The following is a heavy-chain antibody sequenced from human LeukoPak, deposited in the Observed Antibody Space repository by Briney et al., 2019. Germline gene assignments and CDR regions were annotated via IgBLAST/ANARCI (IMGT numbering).Heavy chain of an antibody. D-gene: IGHD4-17*01. V-gene: IGHV3-33*01. CDR1: GFTFSSYG. J-gene: IGHJ3*02. CDR3: ARDGPTVTTLSDAFDI. Sequence: GRSLRLSCAASGFTFSSYGMHWVRQAPGKGLEWVAVIWYDGSNKYYADSVKGRFTISRDNSKNTLYLQMNSLRAEDTAVYYCARDGPTVTTLSDAFDIWGQGTMVTVSP. CDR2: IWYDGSNK.